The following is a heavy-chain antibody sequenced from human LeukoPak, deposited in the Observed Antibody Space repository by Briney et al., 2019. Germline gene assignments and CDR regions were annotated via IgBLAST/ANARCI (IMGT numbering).Heavy chain of an antibody. CDR3: GSYYYDSSGAFDI. J-gene: IGHJ3*02. Sequence: SETLSLTCTVSGGSINSGSYYWNWIRQPAGKGLEWIGRIYTSGSTNYNPSLKSRVTISIDTSKNQFSLKLSSVTAADTAVYYCGSYYYDSSGAFDIWGQGTMVTVPS. CDR1: GGSINSGSYY. CDR2: IYTSGST. V-gene: IGHV4-61*02. D-gene: IGHD3-22*01.